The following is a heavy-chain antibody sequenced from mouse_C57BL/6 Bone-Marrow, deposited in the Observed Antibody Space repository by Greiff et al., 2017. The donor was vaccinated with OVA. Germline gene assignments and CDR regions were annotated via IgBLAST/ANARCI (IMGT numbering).Heavy chain of an antibody. D-gene: IGHD1-1*01. J-gene: IGHJ4*01. Sequence: QVQLQQPGAELVRPGSSVKLSCKASGYTFTSYWMHWVKQRPIQGLEWIGNIDPSDSETHYNQKFKDKATLTVDKSSSTAYMQLSSLTSEDSAVYYCASIYYDGSSYAMDYWGQGTSVTVSS. CDR2: IDPSDSET. CDR3: ASIYYDGSSYAMDY. CDR1: GYTFTSYW. V-gene: IGHV1-52*01.